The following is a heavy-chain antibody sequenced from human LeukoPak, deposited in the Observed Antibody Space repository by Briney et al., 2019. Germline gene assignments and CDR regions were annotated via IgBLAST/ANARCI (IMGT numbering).Heavy chain of an antibody. J-gene: IGHJ3*02. CDR2: ISSSSSYI. Sequence: GGSLRLACAASGFTFSSYSMNWVRQAPGKGLEWVSSISSSSSYIYYADSVKGRFTISRDNAKNSLYLQMNSLRAEDTAVYYCAREGEWELLRAFDIWGQGTMVTVSS. V-gene: IGHV3-21*01. CDR3: AREGEWELLRAFDI. CDR1: GFTFSSYS. D-gene: IGHD1-26*01.